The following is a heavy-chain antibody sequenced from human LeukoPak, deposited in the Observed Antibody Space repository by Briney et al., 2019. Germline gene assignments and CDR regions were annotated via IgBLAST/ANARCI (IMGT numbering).Heavy chain of an antibody. D-gene: IGHD6-25*01. CDR2: ISRGGSTT. J-gene: IGHJ4*02. Sequence: PGGSLRLSCAASGFPFSVYYMSWIRQAPGKGLEWISYISRGGSTTYYADSVKGRFTISRDNAKNSLYLQMNSLRAEDTAVYYCARQPRVAAAPIWGQGTLVTVSS. CDR1: GFPFSVYY. CDR3: ARQPRVAAAPI. V-gene: IGHV3-11*01.